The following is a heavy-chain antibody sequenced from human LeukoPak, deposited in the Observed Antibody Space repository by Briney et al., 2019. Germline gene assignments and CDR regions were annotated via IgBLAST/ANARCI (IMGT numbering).Heavy chain of an antibody. D-gene: IGHD6-19*01. Sequence: GGSLTLSCVVSGFTFNRFVVAWVRQAPGEGLKWVSTISGGGGNIYLADSVKGRFTISRDNSKSTLYLQMNSLRAGDTAVYYCAKDRRTDYRGAWYWGQGTLVSVSS. CDR3: AKDRRTDYRGAWY. J-gene: IGHJ4*02. CDR1: GFTFNRFV. CDR2: ISGGGGNI. V-gene: IGHV3-23*01.